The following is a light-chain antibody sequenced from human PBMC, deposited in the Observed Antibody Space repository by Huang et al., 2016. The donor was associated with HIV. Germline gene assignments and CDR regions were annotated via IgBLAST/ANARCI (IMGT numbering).Light chain of an antibody. CDR1: QSVSSN. CDR3: QQYNNWPPLT. Sequence: EIVMTQSPATLSVSPGERATLSCRASQSVSSNLAWYQQKPGQAPRLLIYGASTRTTGIPARFRGSGSGTEFTLTISSLQSEEFAVYYCQQYNNWPPLTFGGGTKVEIK. J-gene: IGKJ4*01. CDR2: GAS. V-gene: IGKV3-15*01.